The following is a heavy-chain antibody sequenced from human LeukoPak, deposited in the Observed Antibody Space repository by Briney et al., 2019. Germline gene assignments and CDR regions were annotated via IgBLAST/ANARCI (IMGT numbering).Heavy chain of an antibody. V-gene: IGHV3-23*01. CDR2: ISGSGGST. J-gene: IGHJ6*03. D-gene: IGHD2-2*01. Sequence: GGSLRLSCAASGFTFSSYAMSWVRQAPGKGLEWVSAISGSGGSTYYADSVKGRFTISRDNSKNTLYLQMNSLRAEDTAVYYCARGLPAAISHEYYYYMDVWGKGTTVTVSS. CDR3: ARGLPAAISHEYYYYMDV. CDR1: GFTFSSYA.